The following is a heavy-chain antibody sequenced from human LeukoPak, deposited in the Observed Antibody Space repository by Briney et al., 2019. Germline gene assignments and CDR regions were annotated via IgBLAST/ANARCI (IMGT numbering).Heavy chain of an antibody. D-gene: IGHD3-16*01. CDR1: GGSISSGGYH. J-gene: IGHJ6*03. Sequence: SETLSLTCTVSGGSISSGGYHWSWIRQPPGKGLEWIGYIYHSGSTYYNPSLKSRVTISVDRSKNQFSLKLSSVTAADTAVYYCARVTSSAKLGFYYYYIDVWGKGTTVTVSS. V-gene: IGHV4-30-2*01. CDR2: IYHSGST. CDR3: ARVTSSAKLGFYYYYIDV.